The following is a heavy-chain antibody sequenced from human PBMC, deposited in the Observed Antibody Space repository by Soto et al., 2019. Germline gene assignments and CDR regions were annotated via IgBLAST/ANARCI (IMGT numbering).Heavy chain of an antibody. CDR3: ARDLPPYDPPYSGGVARFEY. CDR1: NYDFRDYG. D-gene: IGHD5-12*01. V-gene: IGHV1-18*01. J-gene: IGHJ4*02. CDR2: ISPYKGDT. Sequence: QVQLVQSGPEMKEPGASVKVSCKASNYDFRDYGFSWVRQAPGQGLEWMGWISPYKGDTNYAQKFQGRVTLTTDSSTNTAYMELRSLRSDDTAMYYFARDLPPYDPPYSGGVARFEYWGQGTLVTVSS.